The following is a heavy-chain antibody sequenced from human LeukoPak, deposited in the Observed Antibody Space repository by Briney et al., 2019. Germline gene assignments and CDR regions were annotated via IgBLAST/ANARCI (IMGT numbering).Heavy chain of an antibody. CDR2: ITGSGDTI. CDR3: ARERTTIVSGTTIGAY. Sequence: PGGSLRLSCAASGFIFSGYWMTWVRQAPGKGLEWISYITGSGDTIYYADSVKGRFTISRDNAKNSLFLQMNSLTADDTAVYYCARERTTIVSGTTIGAYWGQGTLVTVSS. CDR1: GFIFSGYW. J-gene: IGHJ4*02. D-gene: IGHD2/OR15-2a*01. V-gene: IGHV3-48*04.